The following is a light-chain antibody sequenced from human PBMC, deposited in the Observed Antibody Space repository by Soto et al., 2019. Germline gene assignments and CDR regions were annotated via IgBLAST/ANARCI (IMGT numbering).Light chain of an antibody. J-gene: IGLJ1*01. CDR1: NSAVGPYKY. Sequence: QSVLTQPPSASGSPGQSVTISRTGTNSAVGPYKYVSWYQQHPGKAPKLIIYAVNQRPSGVPDRFSGSKSGNTASLTVSGLQAEDEADYYCSSYASGNIYVFGTGTKVTVL. CDR2: AVN. V-gene: IGLV2-8*01. CDR3: SSYASGNIYV.